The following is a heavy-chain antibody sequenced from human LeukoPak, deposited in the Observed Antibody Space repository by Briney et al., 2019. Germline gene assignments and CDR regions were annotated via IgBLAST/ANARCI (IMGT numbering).Heavy chain of an antibody. CDR1: GYTFASYW. D-gene: IGHD5-18*01. CDR2: IDPSDSYT. V-gene: IGHV5-10-1*01. CDR3: ARLAVDTAMEFDY. J-gene: IGHJ4*02. Sequence: GGSRQISCQGSGYTFASYWSSGAGRLPGKGLEWMGRIDPSDSYTNYSPSCQGHVTISADKSISTAYLQWSSLKASDTAMYYCARLAVDTAMEFDYWGQGTLVTVSS.